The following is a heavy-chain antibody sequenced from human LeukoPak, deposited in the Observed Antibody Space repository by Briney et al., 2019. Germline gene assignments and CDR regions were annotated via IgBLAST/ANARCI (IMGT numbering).Heavy chain of an antibody. CDR1: GYTFTGYY. CDR2: INPNSGGT. D-gene: IGHD3-22*01. CDR3: ATDTRYPYYYDSSGYFDY. V-gene: IGHV1-2*02. Sequence: ASVKVSYKASGYTFTGYYMHWVRQAPGQGLEWMGWINPNSGGTNYAQKFQGRVTMTRDTSISTAYMELSRLRSDDTAVYYCATDTRYPYYYDSSGYFDYWGQGTLVTVSS. J-gene: IGHJ4*02.